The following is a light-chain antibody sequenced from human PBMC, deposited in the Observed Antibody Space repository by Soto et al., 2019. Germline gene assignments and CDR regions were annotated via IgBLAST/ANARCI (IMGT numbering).Light chain of an antibody. J-gene: IGKJ3*01. Sequence: DIVLTQSPLSLSVTPGESASISCRSTQRLLHRTGYNYLDWYVQKPGQPPQLVIFLGSRRPSGVPDRVSGSGSGTDFTLKFSTVEAEDVGVDYCIQPLQTPITVGPGTKVDIK. CDR3: IQPLQTPIT. CDR2: LGS. CDR1: QRLLHRTGYNY. V-gene: IGKV2-28*01.